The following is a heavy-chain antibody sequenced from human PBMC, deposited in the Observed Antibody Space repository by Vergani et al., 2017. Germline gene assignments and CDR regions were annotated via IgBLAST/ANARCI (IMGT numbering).Heavy chain of an antibody. CDR3: ATPQTVTTGGMEV. D-gene: IGHD4-17*01. CDR1: GYTFTDHY. Sequence: VPLVQSGAEVKKPGATMKISCQVSGYTFTDHYMHWVKPAPGKGLEWMGLVDPEDGETIFAEKFKGRVTIAADTSTDTSHLELSSLRSEDTAVYYCATPQTVTTGGMEVWGQGTTVIVSS. J-gene: IGHJ6*02. V-gene: IGHV1-69-2*01. CDR2: VDPEDGET.